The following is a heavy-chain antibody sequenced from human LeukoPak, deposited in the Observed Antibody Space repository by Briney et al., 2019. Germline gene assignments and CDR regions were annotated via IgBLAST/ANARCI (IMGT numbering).Heavy chain of an antibody. CDR1: GFTFSSYA. V-gene: IGHV3-30-3*01. D-gene: IGHD5-24*01. CDR2: ISYDGSNK. CDR3: ASPGGDGCNYELDY. J-gene: IGHJ4*02. Sequence: PGGSLRLSCAASGFTFSSYAMHWVRQAPGKGLEWVAVISYDGSNKYYADSVKGRFTISRDNSKNTLYLQMNSLRAEDTAVYYCASPGGDGCNYELDYWGQGTLVTVSS.